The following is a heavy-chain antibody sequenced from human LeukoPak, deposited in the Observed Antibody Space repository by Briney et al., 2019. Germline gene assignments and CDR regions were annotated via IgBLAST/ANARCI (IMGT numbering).Heavy chain of an antibody. D-gene: IGHD2-21*01. J-gene: IGHJ3*02. CDR3: ATLRVVVSLSDAFDI. CDR1: GSTCSSYA. Sequence: GGSLRLSCAAAGSTCSSYAMSWVPQALGKGLEWVSAISGRGGSTYYADSVKGRFTISRDNSKNTLYLQMNSLRAEDTAVYYCATLRVVVSLSDAFDIWGQGTMVTVSS. CDR2: ISGRGGST. V-gene: IGHV3-23*01.